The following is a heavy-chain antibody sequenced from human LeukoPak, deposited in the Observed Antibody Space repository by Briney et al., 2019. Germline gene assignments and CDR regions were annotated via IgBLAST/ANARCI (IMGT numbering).Heavy chain of an antibody. Sequence: QPGGSLRLSCAASGFTFSTYWMHWVRQAPGKGLVWVSHIKSDGSDTSYADSVKGRFTISRYNAKNTLYLQMNSLRAEDTAVYYCARGDYGMDVWGRGTTVTVSS. V-gene: IGHV3-74*01. D-gene: IGHD2-21*01. CDR1: GFTFSTYW. J-gene: IGHJ6*02. CDR3: ARGDYGMDV. CDR2: IKSDGSDT.